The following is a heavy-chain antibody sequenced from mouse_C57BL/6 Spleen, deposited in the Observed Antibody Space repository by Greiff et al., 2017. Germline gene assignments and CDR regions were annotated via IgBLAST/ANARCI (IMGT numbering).Heavy chain of an antibody. CDR3: ARHNYGSFLYYFDY. CDR1: GFTFSSYG. CDR2: ISSGGSYT. Sequence: EVMLVESGGDLVKPGGSLKLSCAASGFTFSSYGMSWVRQTPDKRLEWVATISSGGSYTYYPDSVKGRFTISRDNAKNTLYLQMSSLKSEDTAMYYCARHNYGSFLYYFDYWGQGTTLTVSS. V-gene: IGHV5-6*02. J-gene: IGHJ2*01. D-gene: IGHD1-1*01.